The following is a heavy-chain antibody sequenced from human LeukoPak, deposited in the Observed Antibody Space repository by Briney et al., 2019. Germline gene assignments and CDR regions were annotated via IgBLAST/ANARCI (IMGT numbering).Heavy chain of an antibody. J-gene: IGHJ4*02. CDR2: INHSGST. Sequence: SETLSLTCAVYGGSFSGYYWSWIRQPPGKGLEWIGEINHSGSTNYNPSLKSRVTISVDTSKNQFSLKLSSVTAADTALYYCARGGSRSGYYYYWGQGTLVTVSS. CDR1: GGSFSGYY. V-gene: IGHV4-34*01. CDR3: ARGGSRSGYYYY. D-gene: IGHD3-22*01.